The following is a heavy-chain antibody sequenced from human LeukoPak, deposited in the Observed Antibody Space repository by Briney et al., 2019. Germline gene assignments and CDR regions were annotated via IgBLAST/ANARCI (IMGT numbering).Heavy chain of an antibody. D-gene: IGHD6-19*01. CDR2: IYYSGST. CDR1: GGFISSSSYY. Sequence: SETLSLTCTVSGGFISSSSYYWSWIRQPPGKGLEWIGYIYYSGSTNYNPSLKSRVTISVDTSKNQFSLKLSSVTAADTAVYYCARGGVAVGPNAFDIWGQGTMVTVSS. V-gene: IGHV4-61*05. J-gene: IGHJ3*02. CDR3: ARGGVAVGPNAFDI.